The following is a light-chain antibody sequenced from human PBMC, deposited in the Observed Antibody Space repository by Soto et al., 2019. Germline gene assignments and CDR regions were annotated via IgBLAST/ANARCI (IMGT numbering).Light chain of an antibody. V-gene: IGKV3-11*01. CDR1: QSVSSY. CDR2: DAS. J-gene: IGKJ3*01. CDR3: QQRSNWPPFT. Sequence: EIVLTQSPATLSLSPGERATLSCRASQSVSSYLAWYQQKPGQAPRFLIYDASNRATGIPARFSGSGSGTDFTLTISSLEPEDFAVYYCQQRSNWPPFTFGPGTKVDIQ.